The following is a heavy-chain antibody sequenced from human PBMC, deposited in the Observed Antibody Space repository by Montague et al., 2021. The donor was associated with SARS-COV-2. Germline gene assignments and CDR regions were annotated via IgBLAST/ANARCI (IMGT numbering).Heavy chain of an antibody. CDR2: IDWDDDK. V-gene: IGHV2-70*04. Sequence: ALVKPTQTLTLTCTFSGFSLSTSGMRASWIRQPPGKALEWLARIDWDDDKFYSTSLKTRLTISKDTSKNQVVLTMTNMDPVDTATHYCARSYYDILTAYYTPFDYWGQGTLVTVSS. CDR3: ARSYYDILTAYYTPFDY. D-gene: IGHD3-9*01. CDR1: GFSLSTSGMR. J-gene: IGHJ4*02.